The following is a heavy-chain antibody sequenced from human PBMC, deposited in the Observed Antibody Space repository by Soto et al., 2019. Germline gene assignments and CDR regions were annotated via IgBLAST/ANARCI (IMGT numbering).Heavy chain of an antibody. D-gene: IGHD3-3*01. Sequence: ASVKVSCKASRYTFTSYGISWVRQAPGQGXEWMGWISAYNGNTNYAQKLQGRVTMTTDTATSTAYMELRSLRSDDTAVYYCARDRGVDYDYWSGYSPYSYYYYGMDVWGQGTKVTVSS. CDR1: RYTFTSYG. V-gene: IGHV1-18*04. CDR2: ISAYNGNT. CDR3: ARDRGVDYDYWSGYSPYSYYYYGMDV. J-gene: IGHJ6*02.